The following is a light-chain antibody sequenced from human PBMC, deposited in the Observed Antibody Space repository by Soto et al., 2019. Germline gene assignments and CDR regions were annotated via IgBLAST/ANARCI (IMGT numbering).Light chain of an antibody. CDR2: GAS. CDR3: QQFGSSPTK. V-gene: IGKV3-20*01. CDR1: QSVISTY. J-gene: IGKJ2*01. Sequence: IVLTQSPGTLSLSPGERATLSCRASQSVISTYLAWYQQQPGQAPRLLLYGASNRATGIPDRFSGSGSGTDFTLTITRLEPEDFAVYFCQQFGSSPTKFGQGTQLDIK.